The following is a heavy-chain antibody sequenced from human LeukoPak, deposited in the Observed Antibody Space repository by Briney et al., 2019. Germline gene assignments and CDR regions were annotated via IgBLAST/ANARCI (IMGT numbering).Heavy chain of an antibody. CDR3: AKDPRPLYSILYGMDV. J-gene: IGHJ6*02. D-gene: IGHD6-13*01. CDR2: ISYDGSNK. V-gene: IGHV3-30*18. CDR1: GFIFSSYS. Sequence: GGSLRLSCAASGFIFSSYSMNWVRQAPGKGLEWVAVISYDGSNKYYADSVKCRFTISRDNSKNTLYLQMNSLRAEHTAVYYCAKDPRPLYSILYGMDVWGQGTTVTVSS.